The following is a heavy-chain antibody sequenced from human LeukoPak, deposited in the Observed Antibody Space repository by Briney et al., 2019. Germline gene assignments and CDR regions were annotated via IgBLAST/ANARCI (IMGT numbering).Heavy chain of an antibody. CDR2: ISSSSSYI. J-gene: IGHJ3*02. Sequence: GGSLRLSCAASGFTFSSYSMNWVRQAPGKGLEWVSSISSSSSYIYYADSVKGRFTISRDNAKNSLYLQMNSLRAEDTAVYYCARDGITMTAAAFDIWGQGTMVTVSS. CDR3: ARDGITMTAAAFDI. D-gene: IGHD3-22*01. V-gene: IGHV3-21*01. CDR1: GFTFSSYS.